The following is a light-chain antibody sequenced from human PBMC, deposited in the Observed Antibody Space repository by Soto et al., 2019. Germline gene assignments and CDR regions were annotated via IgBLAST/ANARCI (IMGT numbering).Light chain of an antibody. CDR2: SNN. V-gene: IGLV1-44*01. CDR3: AAWDDTLNGWV. CDR1: NSNIGRAT. Sequence: QSVLTQPPSASGTPGQRVTISCSGSNSNIGRATVNWYQQFPGTAPKLLIYSNNQRPSGVPDRLSGSKSGTSASLAIGGLQSEDEAHYFCAAWDDTLNGWVFGGGTKVTVL. J-gene: IGLJ3*02.